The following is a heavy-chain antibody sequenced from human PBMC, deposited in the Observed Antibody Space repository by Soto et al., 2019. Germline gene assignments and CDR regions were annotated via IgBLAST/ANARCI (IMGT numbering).Heavy chain of an antibody. Sequence: SETLSLTCTVSGDSITSSSHYWSWIRQPPGKGLEWIAYIYYSGSTKYNPSLKSRVTISLDTSKNQFSLKLNSVTAADTAVYYCAREGSTGGFDYWGQGNMVTVSS. CDR1: GDSITSSSHY. D-gene: IGHD2-8*02. CDR2: IYYSGST. CDR3: AREGSTGGFDY. J-gene: IGHJ4*02. V-gene: IGHV4-61*01.